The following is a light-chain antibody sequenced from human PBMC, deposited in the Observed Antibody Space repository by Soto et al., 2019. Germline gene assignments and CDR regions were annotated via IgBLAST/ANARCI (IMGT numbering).Light chain of an antibody. CDR2: TAS. V-gene: IGKV1-27*01. Sequence: HMTQSPSSLSASVGDRITITCRASQDIGPSLAWYQQRPGKVPELLIYTASILHSGVPSRFSGSGSGTDFTLTISSLQPEYVATYFCRKYDSAPVDLGPGTKVDSK. CDR1: QDIGPS. CDR3: RKYDSAPVD. J-gene: IGKJ3*01.